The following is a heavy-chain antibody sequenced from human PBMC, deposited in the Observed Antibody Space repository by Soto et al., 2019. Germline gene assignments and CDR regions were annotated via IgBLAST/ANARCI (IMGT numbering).Heavy chain of an antibody. J-gene: IGHJ5*02. CDR1: GFSFFSYA. CDR2: ISGSGGHT. V-gene: IGHV3-23*01. D-gene: IGHD2-8*01. CDR3: AKIEMGWFAH. Sequence: QTGGSLRLSCTGSGFSFFSYAMIWVRQAPGKGLEWVSTISGSGGHTYYADSVKGRFVVSRDNDKNTVYLHMSSLTGEDTAVYFCAKIEMGWFAHWGQGTQVTVSS.